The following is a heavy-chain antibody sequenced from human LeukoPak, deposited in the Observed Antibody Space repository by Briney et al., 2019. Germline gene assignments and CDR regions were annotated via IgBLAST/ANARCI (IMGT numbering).Heavy chain of an antibody. CDR2: IYSGDST. D-gene: IGHD3-10*01. J-gene: IGHJ4*02. V-gene: IGHV3-53*01. CDR3: ARLYGPGSNDDY. Sequence: GGSLRLSCAVSGFTVSSNYMSWVRQAPGKGLEWVSVIYSGDSTYYADSVKGRFTISRDNSKNTVYFQMNSLRAEDTAVYYCARLYGPGSNDDYWGQGTLVTVSS. CDR1: GFTVSSNY.